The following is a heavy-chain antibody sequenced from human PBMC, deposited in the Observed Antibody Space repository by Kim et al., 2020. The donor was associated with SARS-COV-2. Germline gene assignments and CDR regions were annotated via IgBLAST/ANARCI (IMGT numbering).Heavy chain of an antibody. CDR2: INAGSGGT. J-gene: IGHJ6*01. D-gene: IGHD2-21*02. CDR3: ARYRDKCDHPSYYNVTDV. CDR1: GYTFRAYS. V-gene: IGHV1-3*01. Sequence: ASVKVSCKASGYTFRAYSMHWVRQAPGQGLEWMGWINAGSGGTKYAQKFQGRVTITSDTPTSTVYMEVSSLRSEDKAVYYCARYRDKCDHPSYYNVTDVW.